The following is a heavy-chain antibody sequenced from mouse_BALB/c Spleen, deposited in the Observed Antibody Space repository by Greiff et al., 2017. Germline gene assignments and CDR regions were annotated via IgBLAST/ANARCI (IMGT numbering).Heavy chain of an antibody. CDR1: GYSITSDYA. V-gene: IGHV3-2*02. Sequence: EVKLMESGPGLVKPSQSLSLTCTVTGYSITSDYAWNWIRQFPGNKLEWMGYISYSGSTSYNPSLKSRISITRDTSKNQFFLQLNSVTTEDTATYYCARRSPWGFAYWGQGTLVTVSA. CDR2: ISYSGST. J-gene: IGHJ3*01. CDR3: ARRSPWGFAY.